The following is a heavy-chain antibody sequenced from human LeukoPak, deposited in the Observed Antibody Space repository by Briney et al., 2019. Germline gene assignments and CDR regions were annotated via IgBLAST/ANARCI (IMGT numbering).Heavy chain of an antibody. V-gene: IGHV2-5*01. CDR3: AHRQGDRSQRGNYFDY. D-gene: IGHD1-26*01. Sequence: SGPTLVNPTQTLTLTCTFSGFSLSTSGVGVGWIRQPPGKALERLALIYWNDDKRYSPSLKSRLTITKDTSKNQVVLTMTNMDPVDTATYYCAHRQGDRSQRGNYFDYWGQGTLVTVSS. CDR1: GFSLSTSGVG. J-gene: IGHJ4*02. CDR2: IYWNDDK.